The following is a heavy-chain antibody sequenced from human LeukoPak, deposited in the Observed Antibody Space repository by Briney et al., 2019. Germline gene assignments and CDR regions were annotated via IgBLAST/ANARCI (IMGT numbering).Heavy chain of an antibody. CDR3: ARERYSGNYFWDY. J-gene: IGHJ4*02. Sequence: GASVKVSCKASGYTFTGYHMHWVRQAPGQGLEWMGWINPNSGGTNFAQKFQGRVTMTRDTSISTAYMELSRLRSDDTAVYYCARERYSGNYFWDYWGQGTLVTVSS. CDR2: INPNSGGT. V-gene: IGHV1-2*02. CDR1: GYTFTGYH. D-gene: IGHD1-26*01.